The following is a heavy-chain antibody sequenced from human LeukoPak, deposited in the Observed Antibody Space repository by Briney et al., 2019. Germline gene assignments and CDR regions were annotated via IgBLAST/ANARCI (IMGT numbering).Heavy chain of an antibody. CDR1: GGSISSSSHS. Sequence: SETLSLTCTVSGGSISSSSHSWGWIRQPPGKGLEWTVTIYYTGRTYYNPSLESRLTISVDTSKIQFSLKLTSVTAADTAIYYCAQSLGSGNWIGNWFDPWGQGTLVTVSS. J-gene: IGHJ5*02. CDR3: AQSLGSGNWIGNWFDP. D-gene: IGHD1-1*01. V-gene: IGHV4-39*01. CDR2: IYYTGRT.